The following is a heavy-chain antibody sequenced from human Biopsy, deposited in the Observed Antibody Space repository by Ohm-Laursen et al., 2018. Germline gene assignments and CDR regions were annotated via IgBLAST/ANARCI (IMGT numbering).Heavy chain of an antibody. V-gene: IGHV4-31*03. D-gene: IGHD3-9*01. CDR1: GASVETSGYF. Sequence: SDTLSLTCSVSGASVETSGYFWAWIRQRPGKGLEWIGYISYNERTHYNPSLTSRLAISFDTSNNRISLQLRSVSVADTAVYYCVREPKTGTAEAWYFDLWGRGSPVTVPS. CDR3: VREPKTGTAEAWYFDL. CDR2: ISYNERT. J-gene: IGHJ2*01.